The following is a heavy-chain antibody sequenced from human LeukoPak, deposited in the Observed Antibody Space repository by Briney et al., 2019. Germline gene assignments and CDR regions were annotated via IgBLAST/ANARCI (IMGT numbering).Heavy chain of an antibody. V-gene: IGHV4-34*01. Sequence: SETLSLTCAVYGGSFSGYNWSWIRQPPGKGLEWIGEINHSGSTNYNPSLKSRVTISVDTSKHQFSLKLSSVTAADTAVYYCARGRLRVDWFDPWGQGTLVTVSS. J-gene: IGHJ5*02. CDR1: GGSFSGYN. CDR2: INHSGST. CDR3: ARGRLRVDWFDP.